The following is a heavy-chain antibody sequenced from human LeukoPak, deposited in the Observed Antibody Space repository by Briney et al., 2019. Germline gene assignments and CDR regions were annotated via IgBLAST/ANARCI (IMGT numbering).Heavy chain of an antibody. D-gene: IGHD3-22*01. CDR1: GFTFSSYA. J-gene: IGHJ4*02. Sequence: GGSLRLSCAASGFTFSSYAMSWVRQAPGKGLEWVSAISGSGGSTYYADSVKGRFTISRDNSKNTLYLQMNSLRAEDTAVYYCAKDGPYYDSSGSYGYFDYWGQGTLVTVSS. CDR2: ISGSGGST. V-gene: IGHV3-23*01. CDR3: AKDGPYYDSSGSYGYFDY.